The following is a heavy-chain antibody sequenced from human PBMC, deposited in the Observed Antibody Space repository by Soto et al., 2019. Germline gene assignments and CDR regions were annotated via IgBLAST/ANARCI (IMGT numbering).Heavy chain of an antibody. CDR1: GDTFKNCV. CDR3: ATELGFGKLSIV. V-gene: IGHV1-69*01. J-gene: IGHJ6*02. D-gene: IGHD3-10*01. Sequence: QVQVVQSGVEVRRPGSSVKVSCKASGDTFKNCVISWVRQAPGQGLEWMGGIIPLFGTTDFAQRFQGRLTITTDEYTTTDYIELSRLRSKDTATYYCATELGFGKLSIVWGQGTTVIVSS. CDR2: IIPLFGTT.